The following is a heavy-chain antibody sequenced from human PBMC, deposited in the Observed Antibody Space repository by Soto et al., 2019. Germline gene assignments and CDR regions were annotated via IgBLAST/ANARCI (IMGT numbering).Heavy chain of an antibody. D-gene: IGHD2-2*02. CDR2: ISGSSSYI. CDR1: GFTFSSYS. J-gene: IGHJ3*01. CDR3: FKAISARYNSAKAFDL. V-gene: IGHV3-21*01. Sequence: GGSLRLSCAASGFTFSSYSMNWVRQAPGKGLEWVSSISGSSSYIYYADSVNGRFTISRDNSKNTSYLQMNSLRVEDTALYYCFKAISARYNSAKAFDLWGQGTMVTVSS.